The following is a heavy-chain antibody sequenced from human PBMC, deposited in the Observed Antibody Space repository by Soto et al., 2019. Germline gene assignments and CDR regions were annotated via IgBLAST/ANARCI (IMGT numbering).Heavy chain of an antibody. CDR2: VSPSGGST. CDR3: ARDPGYGNYYTDY. CDR1: GFTFSSCA. Sequence: EVQLLESGGGLVQPGGSLRLFCAASGFTFSSCAMSWVRQAPGKGLEWVSLVSPSGGSTSYADSVKGRFTVSRDNSKNTLYLQMNSLRAEDTAVYYCARDPGYGNYYTDYWGQGTLVTVSS. D-gene: IGHD3-10*01. J-gene: IGHJ4*02. V-gene: IGHV3-23*01.